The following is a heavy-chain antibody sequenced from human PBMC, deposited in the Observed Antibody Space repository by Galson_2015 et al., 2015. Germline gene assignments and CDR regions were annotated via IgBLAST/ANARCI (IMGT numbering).Heavy chain of an antibody. D-gene: IGHD3-16*01. Sequence: SVKVSCKASGDTFIKKCMHWVRQAPGEGLEWVGIINPSGDSTGYSQRFQGRVTITRDTSTDTLYMELSSLTAEDTAVYYCARDGGCPGAHQHPLFGYWGQGTLVTVSS. CDR3: ARDGGCPGAHQHPLFGY. CDR1: GDTFIKKC. J-gene: IGHJ4*02. CDR2: INPSGDST. V-gene: IGHV1-46*01.